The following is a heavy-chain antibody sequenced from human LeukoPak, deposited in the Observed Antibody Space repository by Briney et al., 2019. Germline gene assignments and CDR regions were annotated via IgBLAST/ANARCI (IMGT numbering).Heavy chain of an antibody. V-gene: IGHV1-8*01. D-gene: IGHD6-19*01. J-gene: IGHJ4*02. CDR1: GYTFTSYD. CDR2: MNPNSGNT. Sequence: ASVKVSCKASGYTFTSYDINWVRQATGQGLEWMGWMNPNSGNTDYAQKFQGRVTMTRDTSTGTVYMELSSLRSEDTAVYYCARGGWTSSFDYWGQGTLVTVSS. CDR3: ARGGWTSSFDY.